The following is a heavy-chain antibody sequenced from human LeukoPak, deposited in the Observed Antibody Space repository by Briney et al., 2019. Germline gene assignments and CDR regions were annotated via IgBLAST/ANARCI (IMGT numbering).Heavy chain of an antibody. Sequence: SETLSLTCTVSGGSVSSGTYYWSWIRQPPGEGLEWIGYIYYSGSTNYNPSLKSRVTISVDTSKNQFSLKLSSVTAADTAVYYCARVEWFGELSPFDIWGQGTMVTVYS. J-gene: IGHJ3*02. CDR3: ARVEWFGELSPFDI. V-gene: IGHV4-61*01. D-gene: IGHD3-10*01. CDR2: IYYSGST. CDR1: GGSVSSGTYY.